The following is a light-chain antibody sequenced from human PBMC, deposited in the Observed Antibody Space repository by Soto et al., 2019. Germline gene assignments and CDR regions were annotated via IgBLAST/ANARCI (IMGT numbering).Light chain of an antibody. J-gene: IGKJ4*01. Sequence: DIQMTQSPSTLSASVGDRVTITSRASQSISSWLAWYQQKPGKAPKLLIYDASSLESGVPSRFSGSGSGTEFTLTISSLQPDDFATYYCQQYNSYLALTFGGGTKVEIK. CDR1: QSISSW. V-gene: IGKV1-5*01. CDR2: DAS. CDR3: QQYNSYLALT.